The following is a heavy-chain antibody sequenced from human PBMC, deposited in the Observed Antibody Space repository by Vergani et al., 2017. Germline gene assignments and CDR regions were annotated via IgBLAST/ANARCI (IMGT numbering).Heavy chain of an antibody. Sequence: QLQLQESGPGLVKPSETLSLTCTVSGGSISSSSYYWGWIRQPPGKGLEWIGSIYYSGSTYYNPSLKSRVTISVDTSKNQFSLKLSSVTAADTAVYYCARGTYYYDSSGLDIWGQGTMVTVSS. J-gene: IGHJ3*02. CDR1: GGSISSSSYY. D-gene: IGHD3-22*01. V-gene: IGHV4-39*01. CDR3: ARGTYYYDSSGLDI. CDR2: IYYSGST.